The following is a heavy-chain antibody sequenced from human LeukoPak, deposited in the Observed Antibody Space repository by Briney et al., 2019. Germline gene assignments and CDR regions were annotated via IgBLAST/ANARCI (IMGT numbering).Heavy chain of an antibody. J-gene: IGHJ4*02. CDR2: ISGSGGST. V-gene: IGHV3-23*01. CDR3: AKPSYYDSSGYYFDY. Sequence: PGGSLRLSCAASGFTFSSYAMSWVRQAPGKGLEWVSAISGSGGSTYYADSVKGRFTISRDNSKNTLYLQMNSLRAEDTAVYYCAKPSYYDSSGYYFDYWGQGTLVTVSS. D-gene: IGHD3-22*01. CDR1: GFTFSSYA.